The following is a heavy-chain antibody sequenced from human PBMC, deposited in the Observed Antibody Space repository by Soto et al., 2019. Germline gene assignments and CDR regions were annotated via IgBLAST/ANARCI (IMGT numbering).Heavy chain of an antibody. J-gene: IGHJ5*02. CDR2: ISYDGSNK. V-gene: IGHV3-30*18. CDR3: AKDGFVYSSSWYTNWFDP. CDR1: GFTFSSYG. Sequence: QVQLVESGGGVVQPGRSLRLSCAASGFTFSSYGMHWVRQAPGKGLEWVAVISYDGSNKYYADSVKGRFTISRDNSKNTLFLQMNSLRAEDTAVYYCAKDGFVYSSSWYTNWFDPWGQGTLVTVSS. D-gene: IGHD6-13*01.